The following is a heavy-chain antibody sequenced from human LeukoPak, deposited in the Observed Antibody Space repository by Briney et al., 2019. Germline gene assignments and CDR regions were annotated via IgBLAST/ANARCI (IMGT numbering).Heavy chain of an antibody. J-gene: IGHJ3*02. CDR3: ARYTRAFDI. Sequence: GSLRLSCAASGFTFNSFSMNWVRQAPGKGLEWVSSISSSTIYTYYADSVKGRFTISRDNAKNSLYLQMNSMRAEDTAVYYCARYTRAFDIWGQGTMVTVSS. CDR2: ISSSTIYT. CDR1: GFTFNSFS. V-gene: IGHV3-21*01.